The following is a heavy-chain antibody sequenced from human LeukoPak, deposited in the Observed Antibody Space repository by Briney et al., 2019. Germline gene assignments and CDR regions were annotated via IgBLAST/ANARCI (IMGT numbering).Heavy chain of an antibody. CDR2: IYYSGST. Sequence: SETLSLTCTVSGGSISSYYWSWIRQPPGKGLEWIGYIYYSGSTNYSPSLKSRVTISVDTSKNQFSLKLSSVTAADTAVYYCARAAGDSSGYYYNHYYYGMDVWGQGTTVTVSS. V-gene: IGHV4-59*01. CDR3: ARAAGDSSGYYYNHYYYGMDV. D-gene: IGHD3-22*01. CDR1: GGSISSYY. J-gene: IGHJ6*02.